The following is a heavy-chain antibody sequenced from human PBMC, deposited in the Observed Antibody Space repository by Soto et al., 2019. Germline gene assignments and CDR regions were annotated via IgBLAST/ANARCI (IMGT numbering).Heavy chain of an antibody. V-gene: IGHV4-61*03. D-gene: IGHD6-19*01. CDR3: ARGRGSGWRVES. CDR1: GASVSTSSYY. CDR2: IYYTGNT. Sequence: QVQLQESGPGLVKPSETLSLTCTVSGASVSTSSYYWSWIRQPPGKGLEWIGYIYYTGNTRYNSSIKSRVTISVDTSKDLFSLKLSSVTASDTAVYFCARGRGSGWRVESWGQGTLVTVAS. J-gene: IGHJ4*02.